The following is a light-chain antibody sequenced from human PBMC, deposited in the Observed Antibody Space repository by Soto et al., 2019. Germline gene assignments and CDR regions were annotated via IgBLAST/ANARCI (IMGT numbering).Light chain of an antibody. V-gene: IGLV1-40*01. CDR2: GNS. Sequence: QSVLTQPPSVSGAPGQRVTISCTGSSSNIGAGFDVHWYHQIAGTAPKLLIYGNSNRPSGVPDRFSGSKSGTSASLAITRLQAEDEADYYCQSYDISLHNYVFGTGTKVTVL. CDR1: SSNIGAGFD. J-gene: IGLJ1*01. CDR3: QSYDISLHNYV.